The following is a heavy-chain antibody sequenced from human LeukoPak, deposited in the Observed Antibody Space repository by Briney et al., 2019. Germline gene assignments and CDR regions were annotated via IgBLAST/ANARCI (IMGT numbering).Heavy chain of an antibody. V-gene: IGHV3-74*01. CDR3: AKDWGEYSSSWWVY. J-gene: IGHJ4*02. CDR1: GFTFSDYW. CDR2: INTDGSMT. D-gene: IGHD6-13*01. Sequence: PGGSLRLSCAASGFTFSDYWMHWVRQVPGKGLGWVSRINTDGSMTHYADSVKGRFTVSRDNAKNTLYLQMNSLRAEDTAVYYCAKDWGEYSSSWWVYWGQGTLVTVSS.